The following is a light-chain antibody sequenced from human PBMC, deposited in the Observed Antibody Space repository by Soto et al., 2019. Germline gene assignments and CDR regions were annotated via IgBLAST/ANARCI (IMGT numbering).Light chain of an antibody. J-gene: IGKJ5*01. CDR3: QQRSNWPFT. Sequence: DIVLTQSPGTLSLSPGDRATLSFRASQSVSNYVAWYQQRPGQAPRLLIFDASNSATGVPARFSGSGSGTDFTLTISSLEAEDFAVYYCQQRSNWPFTFGQGTRLEIK. CDR1: QSVSNY. CDR2: DAS. V-gene: IGKV3-11*01.